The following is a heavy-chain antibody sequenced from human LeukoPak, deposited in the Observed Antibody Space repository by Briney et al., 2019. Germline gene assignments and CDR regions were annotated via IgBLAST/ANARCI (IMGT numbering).Heavy chain of an antibody. V-gene: IGHV3-30*18. CDR3: AKSPTPVVAATEYDY. J-gene: IGHJ4*02. CDR2: ISYDGSNK. D-gene: IGHD2-15*01. CDR1: GFTFSSYG. Sequence: PGRSLRLSCAASGFTFSSYGMHWVRQAPGKGLEWVAVISYDGSNKYYAGSVKGRFTISRDNSKNTLYLQMNSLRAEDTAVYYCAKSPTPVVAATEYDYWGQGTLVTVSS.